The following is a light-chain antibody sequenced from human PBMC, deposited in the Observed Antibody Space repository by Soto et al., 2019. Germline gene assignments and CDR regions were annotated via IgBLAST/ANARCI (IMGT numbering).Light chain of an antibody. Sequence: DIQMTQSPSSLSASVGDRVTITCRASQGISNYLAWYQQKPGKVPKLLIYAASTLHSGGPARFSGSGSGTDFTLTISSLQPEDVAAYYCQKYNSGPRTFGQGTKVEIK. CDR1: QGISNY. CDR2: AAS. CDR3: QKYNSGPRT. J-gene: IGKJ1*01. V-gene: IGKV1-27*01.